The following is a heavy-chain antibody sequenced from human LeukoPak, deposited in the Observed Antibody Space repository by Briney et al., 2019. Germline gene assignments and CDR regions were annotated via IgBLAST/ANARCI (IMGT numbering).Heavy chain of an antibody. J-gene: IGHJ4*02. CDR3: ARDVGLVQDY. CDR2: INSDGGST. D-gene: IGHD3/OR15-3a*01. V-gene: IGHV3-74*01. CDR1: GFTFNRYW. Sequence: GGSLRLSCAASGFTFNRYWMQWVRQAPGKGLVWVSRINSDGGSTDYADSVKGRFTISRDNAKNTVYLQMNSLRDEDTAVYYCARDVGLVQDYWGQGTLVTVSS.